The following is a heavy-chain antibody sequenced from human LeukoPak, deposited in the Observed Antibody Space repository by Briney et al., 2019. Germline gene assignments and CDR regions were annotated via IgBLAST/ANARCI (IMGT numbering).Heavy chain of an antibody. D-gene: IGHD2-15*01. V-gene: IGHV3-23*01. J-gene: IGHJ6*02. CDR2: TSGTSGYT. CDR3: VRYYQEAYGLDV. Sequence: PGGSLRLSCGASGFTFITYEMNWVRQAPGKGLEWVSATSGTSGYTDYADSVKGRFTISRDNSKYTLYLQMNSLRAEDTAVYYCVRYYQEAYGLDVWGQGTTVTVSS. CDR1: GFTFITYE.